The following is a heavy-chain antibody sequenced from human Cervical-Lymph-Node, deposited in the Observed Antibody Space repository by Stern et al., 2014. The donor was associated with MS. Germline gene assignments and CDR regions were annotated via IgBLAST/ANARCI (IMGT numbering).Heavy chain of an antibody. Sequence: EVQLVESGAEVKKPGESLKISCQGSGYRFSSYWIAWVRQMPGKGLAWMGIVYPGDADTKYGPSFQGQVTISVDKSISAAYLQWSSLKASDTGTFYCARLGVVASTHSGMDVWGQGTTVTVSS. CDR1: GYRFSSYW. D-gene: IGHD2-15*01. J-gene: IGHJ6*02. V-gene: IGHV5-51*01. CDR2: VYPGDADT. CDR3: ARLGVVASTHSGMDV.